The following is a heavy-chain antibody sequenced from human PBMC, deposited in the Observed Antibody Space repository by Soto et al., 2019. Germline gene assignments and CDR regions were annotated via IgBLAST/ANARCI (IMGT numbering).Heavy chain of an antibody. CDR3: ARAAMYYDSSGYYYYFDY. D-gene: IGHD3-22*01. Sequence: QLQLQESGSGLVKPSQTLSLTCAVSGGSISSGGYSWSWIRQPPGKGLEWIGYIYHSGSTYYNPSLKSRVTISVDRSKNQFSLKLSSMTAADTAVYYCARAAMYYDSSGYYYYFDYWGQGTLVTVSS. V-gene: IGHV4-30-2*01. CDR1: GGSISSGGYS. CDR2: IYHSGST. J-gene: IGHJ4*02.